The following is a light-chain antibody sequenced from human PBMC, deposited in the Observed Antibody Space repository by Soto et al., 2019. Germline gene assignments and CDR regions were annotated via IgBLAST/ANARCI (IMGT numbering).Light chain of an antibody. CDR1: KSVSSY. V-gene: IGKV3-11*01. Sequence: ASKSVSSYLAWYQQKPGQAPRLLIYDASNRATGIPPRFSGSGSGTDFTLTISSLEPEDSAVYYCQQRHTSPVTFGQGTRMEIK. CDR3: QQRHTSPVT. CDR2: DAS. J-gene: IGKJ5*01.